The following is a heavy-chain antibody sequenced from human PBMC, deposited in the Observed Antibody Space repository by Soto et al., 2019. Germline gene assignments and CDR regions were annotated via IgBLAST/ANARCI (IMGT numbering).Heavy chain of an antibody. J-gene: IGHJ4*01. CDR3: ARFHCTSPACAEIYT. CDR2: IYYSGTS. CDR1: GGSISDDTYY. V-gene: IGHV4-39*01. D-gene: IGHD2-8*01. Sequence: SETLSLTCTVSGGSISDDTYYWGWIRQPPGKGLEWIGSIYYSGTSSYNPSLESRVTMSVDTSKKQLSLRLRSVTATDMAVYYCARFHCTSPACAEIYTRAHGALVPVSS.